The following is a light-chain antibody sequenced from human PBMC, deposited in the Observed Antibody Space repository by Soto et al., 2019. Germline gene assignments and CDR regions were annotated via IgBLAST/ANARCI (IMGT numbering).Light chain of an antibody. CDR2: AAS. Sequence: IQMTQSHSTLSVSLGDRVTITCRASNTNNSWLAWYQQKPGKAPKLLIYAASSLQSGVPSRFSGSGSGTDFTLTISSLQPEDFATYYCQQSYSTPPWTFGQGTKVDI. V-gene: IGKV1-39*01. CDR3: QQSYSTPPWT. J-gene: IGKJ1*01. CDR1: NTNNSW.